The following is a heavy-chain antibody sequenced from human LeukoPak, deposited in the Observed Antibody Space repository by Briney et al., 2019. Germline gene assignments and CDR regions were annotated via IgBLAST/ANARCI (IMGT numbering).Heavy chain of an antibody. V-gene: IGHV3-30*03. CDR2: VSYDGTNK. Sequence: HPGGSLRLSCAASEFTFSSYGMHWARQAPGKGLDWVAVVSYDGTNKFYADSVRGRFTISRDNSKNTLYLQMNTLRPEDTAVYYCARERQNKDFWSGGDYWGQGTLVTVSS. CDR3: ARERQNKDFWSGGDY. J-gene: IGHJ4*02. D-gene: IGHD3-3*01. CDR1: EFTFSSYG.